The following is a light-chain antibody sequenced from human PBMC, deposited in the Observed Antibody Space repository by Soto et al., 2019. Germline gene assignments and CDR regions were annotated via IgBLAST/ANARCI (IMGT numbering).Light chain of an antibody. CDR2: SNN. CDR1: SSNIGSNT. J-gene: IGLJ2*01. V-gene: IGLV1-44*01. Sequence: QAVVTQPPSASGTPGQRLTISCSGSSSNIGSNTVNWYQQLPGTAPKLLIYSNNQRPSGVPDRFSGSKSGTSASLAISGLQSEDEADYYCAAWDDSLNGPLFGGGTKLTVL. CDR3: AAWDDSLNGPL.